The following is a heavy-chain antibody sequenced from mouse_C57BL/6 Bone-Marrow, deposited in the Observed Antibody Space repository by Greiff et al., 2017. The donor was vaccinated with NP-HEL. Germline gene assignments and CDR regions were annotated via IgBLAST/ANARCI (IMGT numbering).Heavy chain of an antibody. CDR2: ISSGSSTI. V-gene: IGHV5-17*01. CDR1: GFTFSDYG. J-gene: IGHJ4*01. CDR3: ARELRLRAMVY. D-gene: IGHD3-2*02. Sequence: EVKLVESGGGLVKPGGSLKLSCAASGFTFSDYGMHWVRQAPEKGLEWVAYISSGSSTIYYADTVKGRFTISRDNAKNTLFLQMTSLRSEDTAMDYCARELRLRAMVYWGQGTSVTVSS.